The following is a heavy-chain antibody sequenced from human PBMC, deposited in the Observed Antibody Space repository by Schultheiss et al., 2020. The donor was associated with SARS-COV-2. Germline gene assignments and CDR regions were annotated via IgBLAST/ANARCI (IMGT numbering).Heavy chain of an antibody. CDR3: ARAGVVVPAAQTWDQYYYGMDV. CDR1: GGSISSGGYY. Sequence: SETLSLTCTVSGGSISSGGYYWSWIRQHPGKGLEWIGYIYYSGSTYYNPSLKSRVTISVDTSKNQFSLKLSSVTAADTAVYYCARAGVVVPAAQTWDQYYYGMDVWGQGTTVTVSS. D-gene: IGHD2-2*01. V-gene: IGHV4-31*03. J-gene: IGHJ6*02. CDR2: IYYSGST.